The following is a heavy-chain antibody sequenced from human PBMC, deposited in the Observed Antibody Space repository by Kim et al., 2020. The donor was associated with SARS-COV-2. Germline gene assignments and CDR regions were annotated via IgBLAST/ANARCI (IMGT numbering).Heavy chain of an antibody. J-gene: IGHJ4*02. CDR2: ISASGGST. CDR1: GFTFSNYG. D-gene: IGHD2-15*01. Sequence: GGSLRLSCAASGFTFSNYGMSWVRQTPGKGLEWVSAISASGGSTYYPDSVKGRFTVSRDNSKSTQYLQMNRLRVEDTAVYYCAKGGGTDWGQGTLVTVSS. V-gene: IGHV3-23*01. CDR3: AKGGGTD.